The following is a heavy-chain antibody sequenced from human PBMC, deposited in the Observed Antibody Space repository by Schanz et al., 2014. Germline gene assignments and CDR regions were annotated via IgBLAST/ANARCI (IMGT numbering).Heavy chain of an antibody. J-gene: IGHJ4*02. CDR1: GFSFSDYY. V-gene: IGHV3-11*06. D-gene: IGHD1-1*01. CDR3: ARDRRNDDLDY. CDR2: VSSSSSYT. Sequence: MQLLESGGGLAQPGGSLRLSCAASGFSFSDYYMSWIRQAPGKGLEWVSYVSSSSSYTHYADSVKGRFTISRDNAKNSLYLEMNSLRAEDTALYYCARDRRNDDLDYWGQGTLVTVSS.